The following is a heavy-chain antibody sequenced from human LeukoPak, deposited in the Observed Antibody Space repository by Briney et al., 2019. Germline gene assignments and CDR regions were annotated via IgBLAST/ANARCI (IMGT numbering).Heavy chain of an antibody. D-gene: IGHD2-15*01. V-gene: IGHV1-69*04. J-gene: IGHJ6*02. CDR2: IIPILGIA. CDR3: ARSRGFCSGGSVCYYYYGMDV. CDR1: GGTFSSYA. Sequence: SVKVSCKASGGTFSSYAISWVRQAPGQGLEWMGRIIPILGIANYAQKFQGRVTITADKSTSTAYMELSSLRSEDTAVYYCARSRGFCSGGSVCYYYYGMDVWGQGTTVTVSS.